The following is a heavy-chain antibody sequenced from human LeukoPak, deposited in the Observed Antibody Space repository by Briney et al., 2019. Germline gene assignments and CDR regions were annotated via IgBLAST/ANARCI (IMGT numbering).Heavy chain of an antibody. Sequence: KAGGSLRLSCAASGFTFSNYNMNWVRQAPGKGLEWVSFISGSSEYIYYADSVKGRFTISRDNAKNSLYLQMNSLRAEDTAVYYCAELGITMIGGVWGKGTTVTISS. CDR3: AELGITMIGGV. D-gene: IGHD3-10*02. CDR1: GFTFSNYN. J-gene: IGHJ6*04. V-gene: IGHV3-21*01. CDR2: ISGSSEYI.